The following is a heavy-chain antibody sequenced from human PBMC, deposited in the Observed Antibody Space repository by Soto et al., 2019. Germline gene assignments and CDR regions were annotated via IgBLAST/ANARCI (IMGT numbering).Heavy chain of an antibody. CDR3: ARELGDYDERDYYYYYYMDV. CDR1: GGSISSYY. J-gene: IGHJ6*03. Sequence: SETLSLTCTVSGGSISSYYWSWIRQPPGKGLEWIGYIYHSGSTNYHPSLKSRVTISIDTSKNQFPLKLSSVTAADTAVYYCARELGDYDERDYYYYYYMDVWGTGTTVTFSS. CDR2: IYHSGST. V-gene: IGHV4-59*01. D-gene: IGHD4-17*01.